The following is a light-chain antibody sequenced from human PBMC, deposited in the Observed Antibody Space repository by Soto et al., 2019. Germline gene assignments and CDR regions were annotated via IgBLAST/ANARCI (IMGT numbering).Light chain of an antibody. CDR1: QSVGSSY. V-gene: IGKV3-20*01. J-gene: IGKJ1*01. Sequence: EIVLTQSPGTLSLSPGDRATLSCRASQSVGSSYLAWYQQKSGQAPRLLISGASSRATGIPDRFSGSGSGTDFTLTISRLEPEDFAVYYCQQYGTSPRTFGQGTKVDIK. CDR2: GAS. CDR3: QQYGTSPRT.